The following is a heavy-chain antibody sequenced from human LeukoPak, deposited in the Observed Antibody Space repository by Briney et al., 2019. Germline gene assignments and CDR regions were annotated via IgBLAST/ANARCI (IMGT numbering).Heavy chain of an antibody. Sequence: PSETLSLTCAVSGYSMASGYYWGWSRQPPGKGLELIASIYHSGSASYNPSLRSRVTISLDTSKNDFSLKLSSVTAADMAVYYCARLPHCDGARCHGGGYYFDYWGQGILVTVSS. J-gene: IGHJ4*02. D-gene: IGHD2-21*01. V-gene: IGHV4-38-2*01. CDR3: ARLPHCDGARCHGGGYYFDY. CDR1: GYSMASGYY. CDR2: IYHSGSA.